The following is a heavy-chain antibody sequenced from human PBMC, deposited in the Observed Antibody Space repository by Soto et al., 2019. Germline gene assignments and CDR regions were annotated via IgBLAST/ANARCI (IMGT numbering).Heavy chain of an antibody. Sequence: QVQLVESGGGVVQPGRSLRLSCAASGFTFSTYTMHWVRQAPGKGLEWVAVISYDGSNKYYADSVKGRFTISRDNSKNTLYLQMNSLRAEDTAVYYCARDTAMVRGANNWFDPWGQGTLVTVSS. CDR3: ARDTAMVRGANNWFDP. D-gene: IGHD3-10*01. CDR2: ISYDGSNK. CDR1: GFTFSTYT. V-gene: IGHV3-30-3*01. J-gene: IGHJ5*02.